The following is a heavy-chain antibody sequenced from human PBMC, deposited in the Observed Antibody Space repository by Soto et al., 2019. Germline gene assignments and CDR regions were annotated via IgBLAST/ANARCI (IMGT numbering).Heavy chain of an antibody. J-gene: IGHJ4*02. CDR3: EGAASFYYDNTGYYHFDY. Sequence: SLTCTVSGGSISSGGYYWSWIRQHPGKGLEWIGEINHSGSTNYNPSLKSRVIISVDTSKNQCSLRLRSVTAADTTVYNSEGAASFYYDNTGYYHFDYCGQGSLVTVSS. V-gene: IGHV4-31*03. D-gene: IGHD3-22*01. CDR1: GGSISSGGYY. CDR2: INHSGST.